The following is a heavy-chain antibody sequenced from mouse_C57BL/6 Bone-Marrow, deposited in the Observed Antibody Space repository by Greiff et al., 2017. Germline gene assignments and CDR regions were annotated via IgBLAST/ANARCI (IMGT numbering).Heavy chain of an antibody. CDR1: GYTFTSSG. J-gene: IGHJ2*01. V-gene: IGHV1-81*01. Sequence: VKLQESGAELARPGASVKLSCKASGYTFTSSGISWVKQRTGQGLEWIGEVYPRSGNTYYNEKFKGTATLTADKSSSTAYMVLRSLTSEDSAVYFCARGRKLLRPSDWGQGTTLTVSS. CDR2: VYPRSGNT. D-gene: IGHD1-1*01. CDR3: ARGRKLLRPSD.